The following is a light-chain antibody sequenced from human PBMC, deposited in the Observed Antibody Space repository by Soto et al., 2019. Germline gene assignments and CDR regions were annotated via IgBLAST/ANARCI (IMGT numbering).Light chain of an antibody. Sequence: TVMTQSPVTLSVSPGERATLSCRASQSARSHVAWHQQKPGQAPRLLIYGASTRATDIPARFSGSGSETEFNLTISSLQSEDSAVYYCQQYHSWPLTFGGGSKVDIK. J-gene: IGKJ4*01. V-gene: IGKV3-15*01. CDR2: GAS. CDR1: QSARSH. CDR3: QQYHSWPLT.